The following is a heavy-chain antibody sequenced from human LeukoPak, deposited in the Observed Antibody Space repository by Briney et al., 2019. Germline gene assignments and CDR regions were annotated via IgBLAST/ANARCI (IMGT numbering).Heavy chain of an antibody. J-gene: IGHJ6*03. Sequence: GGSLRLSCAASGFTFSSYDMHWVRQSTGEGLEWVSRIGTSGDTYYPGSVKGRFTISRENAKNSLYLQMNSLRAGDTAVYYCARDRGNSYMDVWGKGITVSVSS. CDR2: IGTSGDT. D-gene: IGHD1/OR15-1a*01. CDR3: ARDRGNSYMDV. CDR1: GFTFSSYD. V-gene: IGHV3-13*04.